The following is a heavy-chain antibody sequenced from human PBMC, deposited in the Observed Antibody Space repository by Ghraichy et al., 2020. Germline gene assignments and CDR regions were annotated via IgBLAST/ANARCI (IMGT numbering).Heavy chain of an antibody. CDR2: INSDAYGGGT. D-gene: IGHD5-24*01. CDR3: ATTGGGLQGAFDI. V-gene: IGHV3-66*01. CDR1: GLTVSGNY. J-gene: IGHJ3*02. Sequence: GGSLRLSCAASGLTVSGNYMNWVRLAPGKGLEWISVINSDAYGGGTYYADSMKGRFTISRDNSKNTLHLQMTSLRAEDTAVYYCATTGGGLQGAFDIWGQGTRVTVSS.